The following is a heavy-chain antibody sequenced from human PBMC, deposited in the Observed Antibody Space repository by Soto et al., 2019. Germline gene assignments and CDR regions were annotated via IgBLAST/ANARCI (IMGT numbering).Heavy chain of an antibody. Sequence: PGGSLRLSCAASGFTFSSYSMNWVRQAPGKGLEWVSSISSSSSCIYYADSVKGRFTISRDNAKNSLYLQMNSLRAEDTAVYYCASREIVGNYYYYGMDVWGQGTTVTVSS. V-gene: IGHV3-21*01. D-gene: IGHD3-22*01. CDR2: ISSSSSCI. CDR1: GFTFSSYS. J-gene: IGHJ6*02. CDR3: ASREIVGNYYYYGMDV.